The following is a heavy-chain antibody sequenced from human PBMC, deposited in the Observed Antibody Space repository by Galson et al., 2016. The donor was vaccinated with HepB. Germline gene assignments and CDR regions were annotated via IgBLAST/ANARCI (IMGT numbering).Heavy chain of an antibody. CDR1: GFTFYEYW. D-gene: IGHD2-8*02. CDR3: AKDRDPPFCSGGACRQLRYGYFDY. Sequence: SLRLSCATSGFTFYEYWMTWVRQAPGKGLEWVALLWPDGTHPSSVASVKGRFTISRDNSKNTLYLQMDSLRDEDTAVYFCAKDRDPPFCSGGACRQLRYGYFDYWGQGTLVTVSS. CDR2: LWPDGTHP. J-gene: IGHJ4*02. V-gene: IGHV3-33*06.